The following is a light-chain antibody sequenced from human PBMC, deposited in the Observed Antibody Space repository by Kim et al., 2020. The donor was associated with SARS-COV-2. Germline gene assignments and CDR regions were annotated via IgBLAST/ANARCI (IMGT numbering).Light chain of an antibody. CDR2: ADS. CDR1: NFGSNS. V-gene: IGLV3-21*03. CDR3: QVWDTTSDHVV. Sequence: SYELTQPPSVSVAPGKTAKITCTRSNFGSNSVHWYQQRPGQAPVLVVYADSDRPSGIPERFSGSNSENTATLTISRVEVGDEADYYCQVWDTTSDHVVFGGGTQLTVL. J-gene: IGLJ7*01.